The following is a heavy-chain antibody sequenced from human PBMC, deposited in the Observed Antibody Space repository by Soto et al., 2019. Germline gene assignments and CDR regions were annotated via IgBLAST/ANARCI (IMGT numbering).Heavy chain of an antibody. D-gene: IGHD6-19*01. CDR2: IYWDDDK. CDR1: GFSLSSPAVG. CDR3: ENGSGWLSDY. J-gene: IGHJ4*02. Sequence: QITLKESGPTLVKPTQTLTLTCTFSGFSLSSPAVGVNWIRQPPGKALEWLALIYWDDDKQYSPPLRSRLTITKDTSNNPVVLTMTNMDPVDTATYNCENGSGWLSDYWGQGTLVTVSS. V-gene: IGHV2-5*02.